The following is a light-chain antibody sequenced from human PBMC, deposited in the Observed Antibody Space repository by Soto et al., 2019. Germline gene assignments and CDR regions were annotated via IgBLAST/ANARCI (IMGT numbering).Light chain of an antibody. CDR1: SSGVGSFDA. CDR3: CSFAGSGIFV. Sequence: QSALTQPASVSGSPGQSITISCTGTSSGVGSFDAVSWYQQHPGKAPKVMIFEVNKWPSGVSNRFSGSKSGNTASLTSSGLQTEDEADYFCCSFAGSGIFVFGTGTKLTVL. J-gene: IGLJ1*01. V-gene: IGLV2-23*02. CDR2: EVN.